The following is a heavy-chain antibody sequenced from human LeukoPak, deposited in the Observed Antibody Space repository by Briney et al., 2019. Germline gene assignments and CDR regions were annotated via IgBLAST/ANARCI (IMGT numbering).Heavy chain of an antibody. CDR3: TRQDY. CDR1: GYSITSYW. CDR2: IDPADSYT. V-gene: IGHV5-10-1*01. J-gene: IGHJ4*02. Sequence: GESLKISCKGSGYSITSYWISWVRQKPGKGLEWMGRIDPADSYTDYSPSFEGHVTTSVDRSITTAYLQWYSLKASDTAIYYCTRQDYWGQGTLVAVSS.